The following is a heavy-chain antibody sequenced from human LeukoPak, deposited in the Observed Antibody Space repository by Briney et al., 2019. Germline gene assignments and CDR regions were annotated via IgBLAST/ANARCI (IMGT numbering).Heavy chain of an antibody. CDR2: IYIDRST. Sequence: GGSLRLSCAASGFTVSSNYMSWVRQAPGKGLEWVSVIYIDRSTYYADSVKGRLTISRDNSKNTLYLQMNSLRAEDTAVYYCARARLGYSYVIDYWGQGTLVTVSS. D-gene: IGHD5-18*01. CDR3: ARARLGYSYVIDY. J-gene: IGHJ4*02. V-gene: IGHV3-53*01. CDR1: GFTVSSNY.